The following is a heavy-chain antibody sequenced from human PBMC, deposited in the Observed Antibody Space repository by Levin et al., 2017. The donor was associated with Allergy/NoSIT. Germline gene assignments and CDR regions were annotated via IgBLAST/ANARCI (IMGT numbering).Heavy chain of an antibody. D-gene: IGHD2-2*01. V-gene: IGHV3-21*01. CDR1: GFTFSSYS. J-gene: IGHJ6*03. CDR2: ISSSSSYI. CDR3: ATQTQSTRYYMDV. Sequence: GGSLRLSCAASGFTFSSYSMNWVRQAPGKGLEWVSSISSSSSYIYYADSVKGRFTISRDNAKNSLYLQMNSLRAEDTAVYYCATQTQSTRYYMDVWGKGTTVTVSS.